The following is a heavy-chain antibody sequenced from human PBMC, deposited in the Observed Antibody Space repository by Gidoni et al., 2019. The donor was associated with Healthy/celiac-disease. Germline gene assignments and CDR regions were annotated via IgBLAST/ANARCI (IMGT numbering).Heavy chain of an antibody. J-gene: IGHJ6*03. V-gene: IGHV1-69*01. CDR2: IIPIFGTA. D-gene: IGHD1-26*01. CDR3: ARDDPVIVGATERFYYYYMDV. Sequence: QVQLVQSGAEVQQPGSSVKVSCKASGGTFSSYAISWVRQAPGQGLEWMGGIIPIFGTANYEQKFQGRVTITADESTSTAYMELSSLRSEDTAVYYCARDDPVIVGATERFYYYYMDVWGKGTTVTVSS. CDR1: GGTFSSYA.